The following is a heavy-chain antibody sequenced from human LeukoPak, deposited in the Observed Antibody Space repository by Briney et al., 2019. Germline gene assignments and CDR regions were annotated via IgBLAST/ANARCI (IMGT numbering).Heavy chain of an antibody. J-gene: IGHJ5*02. CDR1: GFTFSSYA. D-gene: IGHD6-19*01. CDR2: ISGSGGST. V-gene: IGHV3-23*01. Sequence: GGSLRLSCAASGFTFSSYAMSWVRQAPGKGLEWVSAISGSGGSTYYADSVRGRFTISRDNSKNTLYLQMNSLRAEDTAVYYCAKGEGQWLVRWFDPWGQGTLVTVSS. CDR3: AKGEGQWLVRWFDP.